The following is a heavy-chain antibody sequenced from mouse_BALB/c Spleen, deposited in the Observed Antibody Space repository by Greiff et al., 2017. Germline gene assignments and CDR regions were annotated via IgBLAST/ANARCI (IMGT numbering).Heavy chain of an antibody. CDR3: ARSKIYYDYDEAMDY. D-gene: IGHD2-4*01. CDR2: VNPSNGRT. V-gene: IGHV1S81*02. Sequence: VQPQQPGAETVKPGASVKLFWQASGYTFTSHWMHRVKQRPGQGPEWGGEVNPSNGRTNYNEKFKSKATLTVDKSSSTAYMQLSSLTSEDSAVYYCARSKIYYDYDEAMDYWGQGTSVTVSS. CDR1: GYTFTSHW. J-gene: IGHJ4*01.